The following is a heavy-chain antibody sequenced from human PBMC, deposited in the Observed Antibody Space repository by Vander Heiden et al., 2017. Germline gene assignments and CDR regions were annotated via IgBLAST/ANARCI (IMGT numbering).Heavy chain of an antibody. V-gene: IGHV5-51*01. CDR1: GYKFSSKW. CDR3: ARQTTTRTDYFDY. D-gene: IGHD1-1*01. J-gene: IGHJ4*02. Sequence: EVQLVQPGVEVSKPGESLRIPCKASGYKFSSKWIAWVRQMPGKGLEWMGIIYPGDSDTRYSPSFQGQVSISADKSSNTAYLQWTSVKASDTATYYCARQTTTRTDYFDYWGQGTLVTVSS. CDR2: IYPGDSDT.